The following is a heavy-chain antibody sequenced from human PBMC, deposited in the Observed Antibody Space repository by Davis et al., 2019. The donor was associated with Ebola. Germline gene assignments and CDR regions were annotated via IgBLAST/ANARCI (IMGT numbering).Heavy chain of an antibody. CDR2: IIPIFGTA. Sequence: SVKVSCKASGYTFTSYANSWVRQAPGQGLEWMGGIIPIFGTANYAQKFQGRVTITADKSTSTAYMELSSLRSEDTAVYYCAREVAVAPYDYWGQGTLVTVSS. D-gene: IGHD4-23*01. CDR1: GYTFTSYA. V-gene: IGHV1-69*06. J-gene: IGHJ4*02. CDR3: AREVAVAPYDY.